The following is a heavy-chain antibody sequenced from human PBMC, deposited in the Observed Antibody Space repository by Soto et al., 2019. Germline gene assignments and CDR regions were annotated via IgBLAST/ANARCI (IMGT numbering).Heavy chain of an antibody. Sequence: PGGSLRLSCAASGFTFSSYAMSWVRQAPGKGLEWVSAISGSGGSTYYADSVKGRFTISRDNSKNTLYLQMNSLRAEDTAVFYCAKTSSDYGDYSYYYGMDVWGQGTTVTVSS. V-gene: IGHV3-23*01. CDR3: AKTSSDYGDYSYYYGMDV. J-gene: IGHJ6*02. CDR1: GFTFSSYA. D-gene: IGHD4-17*01. CDR2: ISGSGGST.